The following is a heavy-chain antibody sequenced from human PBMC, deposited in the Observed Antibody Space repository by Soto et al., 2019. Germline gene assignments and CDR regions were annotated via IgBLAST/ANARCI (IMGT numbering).Heavy chain of an antibody. J-gene: IGHJ6*02. CDR1: GHSFTSYW. V-gene: IGHV5-10-1*01. D-gene: IGHD3-10*01. CDR2: IDPSDSYT. CDR3: ATSQYGPDNYYFYGMDV. Sequence: GESLKISCKGSGHSFTSYWINRVRQMPGRGLEWMGRIDPSDSYTNNSPSFQGHVTISADKSINTAYLQWSSLKASDTAKYFCATSQYGPDNYYFYGMDVWGQGTTVTVSS.